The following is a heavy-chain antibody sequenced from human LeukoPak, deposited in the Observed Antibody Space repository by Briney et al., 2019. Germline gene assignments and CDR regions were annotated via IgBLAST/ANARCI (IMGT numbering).Heavy chain of an antibody. Sequence: GSLRLSCAASGFTFSDYYMSWIRQAPGKGLEWVSYISSSGSTIYYADSVKGRFTISRDNAENSLYLQMNSLRVEDTAVYYCARAPTVLVGYCSSSSCQADYWGQGTLVTVSS. CDR2: ISSSGSTI. CDR3: ARAPTVLVGYCSSSSCQADY. D-gene: IGHD2-2*01. CDR1: GFTFSDYY. V-gene: IGHV3-11*04. J-gene: IGHJ4*02.